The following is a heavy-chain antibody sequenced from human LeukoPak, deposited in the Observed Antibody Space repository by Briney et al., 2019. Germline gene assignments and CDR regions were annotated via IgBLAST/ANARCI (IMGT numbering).Heavy chain of an antibody. D-gene: IGHD3-10*01. CDR2: ITNGGDNT. V-gene: IGHV3-23*01. CDR1: GFTSSIYG. Sequence: SGGSLTLSCAASGFTSSIYGMSWVRQAPGKGLDWVSSITNGGDNTYYADFVQGRFTIYRDNSKNSLHLQMSSLRAEDTAIYFCAKRDTSGLYYFDYRGQGTLVTVSS. J-gene: IGHJ4*02. CDR3: AKRDTSGLYYFDY.